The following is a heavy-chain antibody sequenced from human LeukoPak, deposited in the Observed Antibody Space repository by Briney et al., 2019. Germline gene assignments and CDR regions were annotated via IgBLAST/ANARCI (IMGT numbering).Heavy chain of an antibody. J-gene: IGHJ3*02. CDR2: IIPIFGTA. D-gene: IGHD2-15*01. CDR3: ARAATVPEYDAFDI. V-gene: IGHV1-69*01. CDR1: GGTFSSYA. Sequence: SSVKVSCKASGGTFSSYAISWVRQAPGQGLEWMGGIIPIFGTANYAQKFQGRVTITADESTSTAYMELSSLRSEDTAVYYCARAATVPEYDAFDIWGQGTMVTVSS.